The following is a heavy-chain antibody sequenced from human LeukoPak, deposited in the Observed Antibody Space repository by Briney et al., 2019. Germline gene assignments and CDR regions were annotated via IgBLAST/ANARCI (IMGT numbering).Heavy chain of an antibody. CDR3: AKDTRKTTVTRGTFDY. CDR1: GFTFSSHG. V-gene: IGHV3-23*01. CDR2: ISSSGDST. D-gene: IGHD4-17*01. J-gene: IGHJ4*02. Sequence: GGSLRLSCAASGFTFSSHGMSWVRQAPGKGLGWVSAISSSGDSTYYADSVKGRFTISRDNSKNTLYLQMNSLRAEDTAIYYCAKDTRKTTVTRGTFDYWGRGTLVTVSS.